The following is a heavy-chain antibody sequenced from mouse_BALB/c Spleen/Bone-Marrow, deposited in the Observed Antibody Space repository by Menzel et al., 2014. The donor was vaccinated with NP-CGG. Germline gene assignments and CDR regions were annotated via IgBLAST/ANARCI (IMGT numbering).Heavy chain of an antibody. CDR3: TRGYYPYYYAMDY. CDR2: IYPGSGST. J-gene: IGHJ4*01. Sequence: LQQSGSELVRPGASVKLSGKASGYTFTSYWMHWVKQRHGQGLEWIGNIYPGSGSTNYDEKFKSKGTLTVDTSSSTACMHLSSLTSEDSAVYYCTRGYYPYYYAMDYWGQGTSVTVSS. CDR1: GYTFTSYW. D-gene: IGHD2-3*01. V-gene: IGHV1S22*01.